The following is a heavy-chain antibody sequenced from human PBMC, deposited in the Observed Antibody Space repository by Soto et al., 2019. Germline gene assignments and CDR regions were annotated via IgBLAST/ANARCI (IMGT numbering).Heavy chain of an antibody. CDR1: GGSTSSGGDS. V-gene: IGHV4-30-2*01. Sequence: QLELQESGSGLVKPSQTLSLTCAVSGGSTSSGGDSWSWIRQPPGKGLEWIGYIYHSGRTYYNPSLKRRVTISVDRSKNQFSLKLSFVTAAGTAVYYCARVPDRWGQGTLVTVSS. J-gene: IGHJ5*02. CDR2: IYHSGRT. CDR3: ARVPDR.